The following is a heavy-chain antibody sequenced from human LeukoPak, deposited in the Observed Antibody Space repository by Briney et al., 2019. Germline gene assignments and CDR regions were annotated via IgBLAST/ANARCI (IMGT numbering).Heavy chain of an antibody. Sequence: SQTLSLTCTVPGGSISSGDYYWSWIRQPPGKGLEWIGYIYYSGSTYYNPSLKSRITISVDTSKNQFSLKLSSVTAADTAVYYCARERSGSYSGFDYWGQGTLVTVSS. V-gene: IGHV4-30-4*01. CDR2: IYYSGST. CDR3: ARERSGSYSGFDY. D-gene: IGHD1-26*01. J-gene: IGHJ4*02. CDR1: GGSISSGDYY.